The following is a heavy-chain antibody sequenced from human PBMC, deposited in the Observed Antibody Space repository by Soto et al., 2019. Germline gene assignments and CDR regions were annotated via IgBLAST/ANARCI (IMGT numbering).Heavy chain of an antibody. V-gene: IGHV3-23*01. CDR1: GFTFSDFV. CDR3: AERIPFFEWDPFLDP. J-gene: IGHJ2*01. Sequence: EVQLLESGGGLALPGGSLRLSCAASGFTFSDFVMNWVRQAPGKGLEWVSGIRSSGDNTYYADSVKGRFTISRDNSKNILFPDKTSLGGQGTGLFSFAERIPFFEWDPFLDPRGR. CDR2: IRSSGDNT. D-gene: IGHD3-3*01.